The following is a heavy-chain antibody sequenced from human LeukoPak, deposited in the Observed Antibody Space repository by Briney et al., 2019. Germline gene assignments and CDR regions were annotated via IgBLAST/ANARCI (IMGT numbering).Heavy chain of an antibody. CDR1: GFILITIG. CDR3: VREGTTVALFDY. V-gene: IGHV3-7*01. CDR2: IKQDGSET. D-gene: IGHD6-19*01. Sequence: GGPRSLPGAASGFILITIGRPWAPKAQGKGWEGVDNIKQDGSETYYVDPVKGRFTISRDNAKNSLYLQMHSLRAEDTAVYYCVREGTTVALFDYWGQGSLVTVSS. J-gene: IGHJ4*02.